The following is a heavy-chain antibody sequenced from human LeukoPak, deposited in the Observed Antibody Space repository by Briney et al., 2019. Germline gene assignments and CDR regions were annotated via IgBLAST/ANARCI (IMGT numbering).Heavy chain of an antibody. J-gene: IGHJ3*02. V-gene: IGHV1-69*13. CDR1: GGTFSSYA. CDR3: ARDSCSSTSCYIADAFDI. CDR2: VIPIFGTE. D-gene: IGHD2-2*02. Sequence: SVKVSCKASGGTFSSYAISWVRQAPGQGLEWMGGVIPIFGTENYAQKFQGRVTITADESTSTAYMELSSLRSEDTAVYYCARDSCSSTSCYIADAFDIWGQGTMVTVSS.